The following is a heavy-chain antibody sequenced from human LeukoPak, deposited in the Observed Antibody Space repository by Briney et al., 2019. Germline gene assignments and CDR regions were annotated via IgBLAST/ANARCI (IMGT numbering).Heavy chain of an antibody. D-gene: IGHD1-26*01. CDR2: IKGDESAR. Sequence: GGSLRLSCEASGFTFSTYWMAWVRQAPGKGLEWVANIKGDESARHQADSVKGRFTISRDNAKKSVYLQMRSLRGEDTAVYYCARDVGGSIDYWGQETLVTVSS. V-gene: IGHV3-7*01. J-gene: IGHJ4*02. CDR3: ARDVGGSIDY. CDR1: GFTFSTYW.